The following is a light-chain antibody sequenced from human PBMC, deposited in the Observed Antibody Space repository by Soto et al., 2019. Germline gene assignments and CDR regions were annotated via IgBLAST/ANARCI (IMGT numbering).Light chain of an antibody. CDR3: QQYNSYSYT. CDR2: DAS. Sequence: DIQMTQSPSTLSASVGDRVTITCRASQSISSWLAWYQQKPGKAPKLLIYDASSLESGVPSRFSGSGSGKEFTLTISSLPPDDFATYYCQQYNSYSYTFGQGTKVDTK. J-gene: IGKJ2*01. CDR1: QSISSW. V-gene: IGKV1-5*01.